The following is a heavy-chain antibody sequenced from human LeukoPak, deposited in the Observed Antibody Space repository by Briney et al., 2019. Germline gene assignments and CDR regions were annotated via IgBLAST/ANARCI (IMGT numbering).Heavy chain of an antibody. CDR3: ASGRGSNGFHYFDY. CDR1: GFTFRTYG. J-gene: IGHJ4*02. CDR2: IHYDGSVK. V-gene: IGHV3-30*02. D-gene: IGHD3-22*01. Sequence: PTGGSLRLSCAASGFTFRTYGMHWVRQAPDKGLEWLTFIHYDGSVKYYADSVRGRFTISRDNSKNTLYLQMNSLRAEDTAVYYCASGRGSNGFHYFDYWGQGTLVTVSS.